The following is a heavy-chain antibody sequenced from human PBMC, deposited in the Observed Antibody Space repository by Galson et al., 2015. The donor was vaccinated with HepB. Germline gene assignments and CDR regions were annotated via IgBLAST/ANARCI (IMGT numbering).Heavy chain of an antibody. J-gene: IGHJ4*02. CDR2: IGHTGEST. CDR3: VKREIDFAWGY. D-gene: IGHD3-16*01. Sequence: SLRLSCAASGFTFSSYAMSWVRQAPGKGLEWVSTIGHTGESTFYADSVKGRFTISRDNSKNTLYLQMNNLRAEDTAVFYCVKREIDFAWGYWGQGTLVTVSS. V-gene: IGHV3-23*01. CDR1: GFTFSSYA.